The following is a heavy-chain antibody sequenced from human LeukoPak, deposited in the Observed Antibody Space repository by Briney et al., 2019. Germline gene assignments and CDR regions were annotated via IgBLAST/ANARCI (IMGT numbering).Heavy chain of an antibody. CDR1: GYIFTDYY. V-gene: IGHV1-24*01. J-gene: IGHJ5*02. Sequence: ASVTVSCKTSGYIFTDYYIHWVRQAPGQGLEWMGGFDPEDGETIYAQKFQGRVTMTEDTSTDTAYMELSSLRSEDTAVYYCATVWAVANWFDPWGQGTLVTVSS. D-gene: IGHD3-16*01. CDR3: ATVWAVANWFDP. CDR2: FDPEDGET.